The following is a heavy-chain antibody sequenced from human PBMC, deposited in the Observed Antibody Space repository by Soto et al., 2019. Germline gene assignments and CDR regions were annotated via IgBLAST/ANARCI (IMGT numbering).Heavy chain of an antibody. D-gene: IGHD3-10*01. CDR2: IIPIFGTA. Sequence: SVKVSCRASRGTFSRYAISWVRQAPGQGLEWMGGIIPIFGTANYAQKSQGRVTIAADESTSTAYMELSSLGSEDTAVYYCARAMYHYGSWSQYYYYGIDVWGQGSTVSVSS. CDR3: ARAMYHYGSWSQYYYYGIDV. J-gene: IGHJ6*02. CDR1: RGTFSRYA. V-gene: IGHV1-69*13.